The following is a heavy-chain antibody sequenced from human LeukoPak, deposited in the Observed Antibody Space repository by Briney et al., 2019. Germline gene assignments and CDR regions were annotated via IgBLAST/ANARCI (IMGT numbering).Heavy chain of an antibody. CDR1: GGSISSYY. J-gene: IGHJ4*02. CDR3: ASLVVPAAGPTDYIDY. CDR2: IYYSGST. D-gene: IGHD2-2*01. V-gene: IGHV4-59*12. Sequence: SETLSLTCTVSGGSISSYYWSWIRQPPGKGLEWIGYIYYSGSTNYNPSLKSRVTISVDTSKNQFSLKLSSVTAADTAVYYCASLVVPAAGPTDYIDYWGQGTLVTVSS.